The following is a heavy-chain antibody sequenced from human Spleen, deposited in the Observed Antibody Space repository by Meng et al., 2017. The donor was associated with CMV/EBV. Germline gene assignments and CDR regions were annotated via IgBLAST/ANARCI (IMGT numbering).Heavy chain of an antibody. CDR3: ARDLVDLLVAQQMGAFDF. Sequence: ASVKVSCKASGYTFTDYYMHWVRQAPGQGLEWMGWLNPNSGGTNYAQMFEGRVTMTRDTSTSTADMELSRLTSDDTAVYYCARDLVDLLVAQQMGAFDFWGQGTMVTVSS. D-gene: IGHD2-21*01. V-gene: IGHV1-2*02. CDR2: LNPNSGGT. CDR1: GYTFTDYY. J-gene: IGHJ3*01.